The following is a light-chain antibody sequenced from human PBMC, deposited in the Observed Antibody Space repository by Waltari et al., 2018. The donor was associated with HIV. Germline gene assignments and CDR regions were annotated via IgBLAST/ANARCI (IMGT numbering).Light chain of an antibody. CDR3: QSYDSGLNTYV. CDR2: GNN. CDR1: SSNIGAGFD. V-gene: IGLV1-40*01. Sequence: QSVLTQPPSLSGAPGQRVIISCTGTSSNIGAGFDVHWYQQRPGTAPKLLIYGNNTRPSGVPDRFSGSKSGTSASLANTGLQADDEADYYCQSYDSGLNTYVFGTGTRVTVL. J-gene: IGLJ1*01.